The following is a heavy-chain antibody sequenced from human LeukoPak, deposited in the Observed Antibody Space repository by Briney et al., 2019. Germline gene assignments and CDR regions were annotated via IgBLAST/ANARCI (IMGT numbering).Heavy chain of an antibody. V-gene: IGHV3-7*05. J-gene: IGHJ4*02. CDR3: ARSLGYCSAGSCFPFDY. CDR1: GFTFSSFW. D-gene: IGHD2-15*01. CDR2: IKQDGSDK. Sequence: GGSLRLSCAASGFTFSSFWMSWVRQAPGKGLEWVANIKQDGSDKYYVDSVKGRFTISRDNAKNSLYLQMNSLRAEDTAVYYCARSLGYCSAGSCFPFDYWGQGTLVTVSS.